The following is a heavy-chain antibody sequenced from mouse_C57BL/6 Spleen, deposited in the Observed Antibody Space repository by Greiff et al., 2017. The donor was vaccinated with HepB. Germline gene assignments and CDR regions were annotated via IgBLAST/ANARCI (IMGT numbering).Heavy chain of an antibody. Sequence: VQLQQPGAELVMPGASVKLSCKASGYTFTSYWMHWVKQRPGQGLEWIGEIDPSDSYTNYNQKFKGKSTLTVDQSSSTAYMQRSSLTSEDSAVYYCARYYGSSYDWFAYWGQGTLVTVSA. D-gene: IGHD1-1*01. V-gene: IGHV1-69*01. CDR2: IDPSDSYT. J-gene: IGHJ3*01. CDR3: ARYYGSSYDWFAY. CDR1: GYTFTSYW.